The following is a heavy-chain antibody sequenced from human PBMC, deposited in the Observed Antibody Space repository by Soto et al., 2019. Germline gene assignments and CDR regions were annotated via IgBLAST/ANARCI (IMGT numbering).Heavy chain of an antibody. D-gene: IGHD4-17*01. CDR1: GFTFRSYA. J-gene: IGHJ5*02. CDR2: LLRSGSST. V-gene: IGHV3-23*01. CDR3: AKDAVSGDGVWLLDS. Sequence: GGSLRLSCAASGFTFRSYAMSWARQAPGKGLEWVSSLLRSGSSTYYADSVKGRFTISSDISANSLHLQMDSLRAEDTAVYYCAKDAVSGDGVWLLDSWGQGTVVTVSS.